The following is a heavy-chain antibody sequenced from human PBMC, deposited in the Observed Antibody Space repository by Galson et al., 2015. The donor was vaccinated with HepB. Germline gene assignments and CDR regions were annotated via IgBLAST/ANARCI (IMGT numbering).Heavy chain of an antibody. CDR3: ARTGGEYCSGGSCTGDY. J-gene: IGHJ4*02. D-gene: IGHD2-15*01. Sequence: SVTVSCKASGGTFSSYAISWVRQAPGQGLEWMGGIIPIFGTANYAQKFQGRVTITADESTSTAYMELSSLRSEDTAVYYCARTGGEYCSGGSCTGDYWGQGTLVTVSS. CDR2: IIPIFGTA. V-gene: IGHV1-69*13. CDR1: GGTFSSYA.